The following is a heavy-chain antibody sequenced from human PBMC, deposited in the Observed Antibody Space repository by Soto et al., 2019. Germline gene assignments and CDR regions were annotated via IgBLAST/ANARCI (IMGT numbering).Heavy chain of an antibody. CDR1: GYTFTSYA. CDR2: INTNTGNP. Sequence: ASVKVSCKASGYTFTSYAMHWVRQAPGQGLEWMGWINTNTGNPTYAQGFTGRFVFSLDTSVSTAYLQICSLKAEDASVYYCARGGSMVRNYYYYYGMDVWGQGTTVTVSS. CDR3: ARGGSMVRNYYYYYGMDV. V-gene: IGHV7-4-1*01. D-gene: IGHD3-10*01. J-gene: IGHJ6*02.